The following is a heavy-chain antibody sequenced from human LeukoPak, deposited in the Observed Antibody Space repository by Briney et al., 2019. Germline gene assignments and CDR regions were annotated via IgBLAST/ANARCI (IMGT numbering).Heavy chain of an antibody. V-gene: IGHV3-7*03. CDR2: IKQDGSEK. Sequence: GGSLRLSCAASGFTFTSYWMSWGRQAAGKGLEWVANIKQDGSEKYYVDSVKGRFTISRDNAKNSLYLQMNSLRAEDTAVYYCARESTTVTSRSYFDYWGQGTLVTVSS. J-gene: IGHJ4*02. CDR3: ARESTTVTSRSYFDY. CDR1: GFTFTSYW. D-gene: IGHD4-17*01.